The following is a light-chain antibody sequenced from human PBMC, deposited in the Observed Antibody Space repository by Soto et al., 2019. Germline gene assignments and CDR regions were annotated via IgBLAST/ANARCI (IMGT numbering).Light chain of an antibody. CDR3: QQYGTSPPAT. J-gene: IGKJ1*01. CDR1: QSVSGSY. V-gene: IGKV3-20*01. Sequence: IVFSQSPGALAVCAGERATRSCRASQSVSGSYLAWYQQKPGQAPRLLIYGASSRATGIPDRFSGSGSGTDFTLTISRLEPEDFAMYYCQQYGTSPPATFGQGTKVDIK. CDR2: GAS.